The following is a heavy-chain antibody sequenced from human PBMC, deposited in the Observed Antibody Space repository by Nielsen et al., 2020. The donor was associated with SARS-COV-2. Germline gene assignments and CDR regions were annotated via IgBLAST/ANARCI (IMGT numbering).Heavy chain of an antibody. J-gene: IGHJ4*02. Sequence: SETLSLTCTVSGGSISGSTFYWGWVRQPPGKGLEWIAAIYYTGSTYYTPSLKSRVTISVDTSKNQYPLKLSSVTAADTAVYYCAREDSSSCHDSWGQGTLVTVSS. D-gene: IGHD2-2*01. CDR3: AREDSSSCHDS. V-gene: IGHV4-39*02. CDR2: IYYTGST. CDR1: GGSISGSTFY.